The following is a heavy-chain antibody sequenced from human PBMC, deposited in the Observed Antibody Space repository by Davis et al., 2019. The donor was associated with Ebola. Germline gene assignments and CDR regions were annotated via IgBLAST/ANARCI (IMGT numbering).Heavy chain of an antibody. V-gene: IGHV3-74*01. CDR3: ARDEFLPYYYGSGSSLDYYYGMDV. CDR2: INSDGSST. J-gene: IGHJ6*02. CDR1: GFTFSSYW. Sequence: GESLKISCAASGFTFSSYWMHWVRQAPGKGLVWVSRINSDGSSTSYADSVKGRFTISRDNAKNTLYLQMNSLRAEDTAVYYCARDEFLPYYYGSGSSLDYYYGMDVWGQGTTVTVSS. D-gene: IGHD3-10*01.